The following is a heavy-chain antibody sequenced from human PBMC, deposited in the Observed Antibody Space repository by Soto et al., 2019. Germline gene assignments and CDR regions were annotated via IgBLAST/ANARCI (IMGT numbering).Heavy chain of an antibody. V-gene: IGHV1-18*01. CDR2: ISPSNGQT. J-gene: IGHJ4*02. D-gene: IGHD3-3*01. CDR3: SRVVMIFAVPNLGGDFDY. CDR1: GYTFSNFG. Sequence: ASVKVSCKASGYTFSNFGLSWVRHAAGRGLQGMGWISPSNGQTIYAQKFLGRVTMTTDTSTATAHMELRSLISDDTAGYYCSRVVMIFAVPNLGGDFDYWGQGTRVTVSS.